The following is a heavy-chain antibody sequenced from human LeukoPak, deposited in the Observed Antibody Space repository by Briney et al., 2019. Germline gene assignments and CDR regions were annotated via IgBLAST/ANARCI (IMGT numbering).Heavy chain of an antibody. D-gene: IGHD2-15*01. J-gene: IGHJ6*03. CDR2: INHSGST. Sequence: SETLSLTCAVYGGSFSGYYWSRIRQPPGKGLEWIGEINHSGSTNYNPSLKSRVTISVDTSKNQFSLKLSSVTAADTAVYYCARVRGGPYYYYMDVWGKGTTVTVSS. CDR1: GGSFSGYY. CDR3: ARVRGGPYYYYMDV. V-gene: IGHV4-34*01.